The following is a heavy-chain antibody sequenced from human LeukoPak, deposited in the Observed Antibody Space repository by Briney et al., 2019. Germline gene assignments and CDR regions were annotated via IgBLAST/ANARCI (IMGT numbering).Heavy chain of an antibody. CDR2: IYYSGST. J-gene: IGHJ4*02. CDR1: GGSISSYY. CDR3: ARGLKVIPQTWYFDY. Sequence: SETLSLTCTVSGGSISSYYWSWIRQPPGKGLEWIGYIYYSGSTSYSGNTNYNPSLKSRVTILVDTSKNQFSLKLSSVTAADTALYYCARGLKVIPQTWYFDYWGQGTLVTVSS. V-gene: IGHV4-59*01. D-gene: IGHD2-2*02.